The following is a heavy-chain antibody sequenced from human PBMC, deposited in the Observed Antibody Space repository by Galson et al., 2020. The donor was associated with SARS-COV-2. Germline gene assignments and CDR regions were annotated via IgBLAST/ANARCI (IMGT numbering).Heavy chain of an antibody. Sequence: GGSLRLSCAASGFTFSSYAMSWVRQAPGKGLEWVSAISGSGGSTYYADSVKGRFTISRDNSKNTLYLQMNSLRAEDTAVYYCAKGDYYGSGSAYYYGMDVWGQGTTVTVSS. V-gene: IGHV3-23*01. CDR2: ISGSGGST. CDR3: AKGDYYGSGSAYYYGMDV. D-gene: IGHD3-10*01. J-gene: IGHJ6*02. CDR1: GFTFSSYA.